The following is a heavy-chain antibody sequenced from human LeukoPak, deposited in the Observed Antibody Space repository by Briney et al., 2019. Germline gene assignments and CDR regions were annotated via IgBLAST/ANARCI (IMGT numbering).Heavy chain of an antibody. J-gene: IGHJ3*02. V-gene: IGHV3-9*01. CDR3: ARLTYCGSTSCHREAFDI. CDR2: ISWNSDSI. Sequence: GRSLRLSCAASGFSFDDYAMHWVRQAPGKGLEWVSGISWNSDSIGYADSVKGRFTISRDNAKNSLYLQMNSLRTEETAVYYCARLTYCGSTSCHREAFDIWGQGTMVTVSS. CDR1: GFSFDDYA. D-gene: IGHD2-2*01.